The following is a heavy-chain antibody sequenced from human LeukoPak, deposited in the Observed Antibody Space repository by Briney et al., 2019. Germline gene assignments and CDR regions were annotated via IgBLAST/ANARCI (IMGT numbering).Heavy chain of an antibody. CDR1: GFTFSSYS. CDR3: VRYFEY. D-gene: IGHD3-10*01. J-gene: IGHJ4*02. V-gene: IGHV3-21*01. Sequence: GGSLRLSCAVSGFTFSSYSMNWVRQAPGKGLEWVLSISESGTNIYYADSVKGRFTISRDNAKNSLYLQMNSLRAEDTAVYFCVRYFEYWGQGTLVTVSS. CDR2: ISESGTNI.